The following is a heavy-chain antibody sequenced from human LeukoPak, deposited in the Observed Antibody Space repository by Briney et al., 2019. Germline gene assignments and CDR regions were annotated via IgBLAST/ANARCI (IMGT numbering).Heavy chain of an antibody. CDR2: IYYSGST. J-gene: IGHJ4*02. CDR3: AGGGYSLNYFDY. CDR1: GGSISSYY. V-gene: IGHV4-59*01. D-gene: IGHD5-12*01. Sequence: PSETLSLTCTVSGGSISSYYWSWIRQPPGKGLEWIGYIYYSGSTNYNPSLKSRVTISVDTSKNQFSLKLSSVTAADTAVYYCAGGGYSLNYFDYWGQGTLVTVSS.